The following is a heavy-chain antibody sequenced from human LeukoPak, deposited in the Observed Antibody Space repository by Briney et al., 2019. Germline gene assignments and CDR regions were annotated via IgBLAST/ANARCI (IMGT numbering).Heavy chain of an antibody. CDR1: GFTFSSYS. V-gene: IGHV3-21*01. CDR3: ARVGRRGYGDYVGYFDY. Sequence: PGGSLRLSCAASGFTFSSYSMNWVRQAPGKGLEWVSSISSSSSYIYYADSVKGRFTISRDNAKNSLYLQMNSLRAEDTAVYYCARVGRRGYGDYVGYFDYWGQGTLITVSS. D-gene: IGHD4-17*01. CDR2: ISSSSSYI. J-gene: IGHJ4*02.